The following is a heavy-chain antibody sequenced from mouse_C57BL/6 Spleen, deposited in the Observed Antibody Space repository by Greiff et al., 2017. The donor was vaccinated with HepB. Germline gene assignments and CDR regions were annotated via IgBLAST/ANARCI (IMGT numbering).Heavy chain of an antibody. CDR3: ARSIGYDDGLDY. Sequence: QVQLKESGPELVKPGASVKISCKASGYSFTSYYIHWVKQRPGQGLEWIGWIYPGSGNNKYNEKFKGKATLTADTSSSTAYMQLSSLTSEDSAVYYCARSIGYDDGLDYWGQGTTLTVSS. V-gene: IGHV1-66*01. CDR2: IYPGSGNN. D-gene: IGHD2-2*01. CDR1: GYSFTSYY. J-gene: IGHJ2*01.